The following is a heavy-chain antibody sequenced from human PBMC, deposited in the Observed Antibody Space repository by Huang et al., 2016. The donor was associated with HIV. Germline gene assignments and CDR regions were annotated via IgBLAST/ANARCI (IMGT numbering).Heavy chain of an antibody. D-gene: IGHD2-21*01. J-gene: IGHJ4*02. CDR2: INHRVVS. V-gene: IGHV4-34*01. CDR1: VLSFRNYD. CDR3: ARPKRIAVSLDSSWNYFDS. Sequence: QVQLHQWGTGLLKPLETLSLKFAVYVLSFRNYDWSWIRQSPNTGPEWIGEINHRVVSNHKPTLTGRVTMTIDTSKSQFDLDVAAMNAAETDVYYCARPKRIAVSLDSSWNYFDSWGQGTLVSV.